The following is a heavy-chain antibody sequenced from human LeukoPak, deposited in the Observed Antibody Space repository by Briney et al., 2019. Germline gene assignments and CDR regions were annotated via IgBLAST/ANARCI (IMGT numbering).Heavy chain of an antibody. D-gene: IGHD3-10*01. V-gene: IGHV3-7*01. CDR3: ARGALTIVRGVIAYYSYGMDV. Sequence: GGSLRLSCAASAFTFSNYWMSWVRQAPGKGREWVANIKQDGSEKYYVDSVKGRFTISRDNAKNSLYLQMNSLRAEDTAVYYCARGALTIVRGVIAYYSYGMDVWGQGTTVTVS. J-gene: IGHJ6*02. CDR2: IKQDGSEK. CDR1: AFTFSNYW.